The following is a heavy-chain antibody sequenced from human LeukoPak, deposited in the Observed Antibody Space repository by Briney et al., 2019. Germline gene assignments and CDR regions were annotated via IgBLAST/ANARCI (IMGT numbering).Heavy chain of an antibody. V-gene: IGHV4-39*07. CDR3: AIRGYSSYFDY. D-gene: IGHD5-18*01. CDR1: GDSISSSSYY. J-gene: IGHJ4*02. CDR2: IYYSGST. Sequence: SETLSLTCTVSGDSISSSSYYWGWIRQPPGKGLEWSGSIYYSGSTYYNPSLKSRVTISVDTSKNQFSLKLSSVTAADTAVYYCAIRGYSSYFDYWGQGTLVTVSS.